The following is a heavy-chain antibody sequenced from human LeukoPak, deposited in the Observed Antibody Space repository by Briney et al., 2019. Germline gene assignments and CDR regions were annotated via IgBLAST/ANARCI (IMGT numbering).Heavy chain of an antibody. CDR1: GCTFTNYG. CDR2: ISAYNGNT. J-gene: IGHJ4*02. CDR3: ARVLRFAPYYFDY. D-gene: IGHD3-3*01. Sequence: ASVKVSCKASGCTFTNYGVTWLRQAPGQGLEWMGWISAYNGNTDYAQKLQGRVTMTTDTSTSTAYMELRSLRSDDTAVYYCARVLRFAPYYFDYWGQGTLVTVSS. V-gene: IGHV1-18*01.